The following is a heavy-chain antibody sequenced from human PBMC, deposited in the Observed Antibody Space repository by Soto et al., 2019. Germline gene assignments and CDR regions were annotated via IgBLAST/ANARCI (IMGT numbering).Heavy chain of an antibody. CDR2: IIPIFGTA. V-gene: IGHV1-69*01. CDR3: ARGPAAAVPIAEYFQH. D-gene: IGHD6-13*01. J-gene: IGHJ1*01. CDR1: GGTFSSYA. Sequence: QVQLVQSGAEVKKPGSSVKVSCKASGGTFSSYAISWVRQAPGQGLEWMGGIIPIFGTANYAQKFQGRVTLTADESTSTAYMELSSLRSEDTAVYYCARGPAAAVPIAEYFQHWGQGTLVTVSS.